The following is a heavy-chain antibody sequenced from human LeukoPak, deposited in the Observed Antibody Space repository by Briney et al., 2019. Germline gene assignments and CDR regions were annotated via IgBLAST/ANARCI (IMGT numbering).Heavy chain of an antibody. CDR3: AREIREAPVSN. D-gene: IGHD5/OR15-5a*01. CDR1: GFSNDW. J-gene: IGHJ4*02. Sequence: GGSLRLSCTMSGFSNDWMAWVRQAPEKGLEWVATINQDGSQIYYVDSMKGRFTFSRDNAKKSLYLQLTSLRADDTAVYYCAREIREAPVSNWGQGTLVTVSS. V-gene: IGHV3-7*01. CDR2: INQDGSQI.